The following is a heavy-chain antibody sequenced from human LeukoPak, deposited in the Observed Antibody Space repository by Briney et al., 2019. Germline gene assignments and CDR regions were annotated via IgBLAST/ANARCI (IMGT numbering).Heavy chain of an antibody. V-gene: IGHV4-59*01. CDR3: AREEYSSSSSAFDI. J-gene: IGHJ3*02. CDR2: IYYSGST. Sequence: SETLSLTCTVSGGSINNYFWSWIRQPPGKGLEWIGYIYYSGSTNYNPSLKSRVTISVDTSKNQFSLKLSSVTAADTAVYYCAREEYSSSSSAFDIWGQGTMVTVSS. CDR1: GGSINNYF. D-gene: IGHD6-6*01.